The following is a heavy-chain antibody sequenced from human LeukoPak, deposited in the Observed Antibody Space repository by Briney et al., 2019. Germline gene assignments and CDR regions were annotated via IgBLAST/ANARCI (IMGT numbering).Heavy chain of an antibody. J-gene: IGHJ6*02. CDR2: IRAYNGNT. CDR3: AREVYGDYPNYYYYGMDV. V-gene: IGHV1-18*01. D-gene: IGHD4-17*01. Sequence: GASVKVSCKASGYTFTSYGISWVRQAPGQGLEWMGWIRAYNGNTNYAQKLQGRVTMTTDTSTSTAYMELRSLRSDDTAVYYCAREVYGDYPNYYYYGMDVWGQGTTVTVSS. CDR1: GYTFTSYG.